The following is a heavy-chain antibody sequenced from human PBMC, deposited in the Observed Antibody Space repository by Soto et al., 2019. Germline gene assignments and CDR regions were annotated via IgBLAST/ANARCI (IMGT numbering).Heavy chain of an antibody. CDR3: ARVTSP. V-gene: IGHV4-30-2*01. J-gene: IGHJ5*02. Sequence: SETLSLTCAVSGGSISSGGYSWSWVRQPPGKGLEWIGYIYHSGSTYYNPSLKSRVTISVDRSKNQFSLKLSSVTAADTAVYYCARVTSPWGQGTLVTVSS. CDR1: GGSISSGGYS. CDR2: IYHSGST.